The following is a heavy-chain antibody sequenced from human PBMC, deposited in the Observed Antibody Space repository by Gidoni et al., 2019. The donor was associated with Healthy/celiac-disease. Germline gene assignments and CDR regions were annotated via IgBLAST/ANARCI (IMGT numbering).Heavy chain of an antibody. Sequence: QVQLVQSGAEVKKPGSSVKVSCKASGGPFSSYAISWVRQAPGQGLAWMGGIIPIFGTANYAQKFQGRVTITADKSTSTAYMELSSLRSEDTAVYYCARSPPFRPSGGTDGTRKYYFDYWGQGTLVTVSS. CDR2: IIPIFGTA. CDR3: ARSPPFRPSGGTDGTRKYYFDY. D-gene: IGHD3-16*01. CDR1: GGPFSSYA. V-gene: IGHV1-69*06. J-gene: IGHJ4*02.